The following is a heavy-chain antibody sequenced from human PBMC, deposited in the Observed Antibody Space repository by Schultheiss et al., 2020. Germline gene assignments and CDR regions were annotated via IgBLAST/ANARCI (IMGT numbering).Heavy chain of an antibody. V-gene: IGHV4-39*07. D-gene: IGHD3-22*01. J-gene: IGHJ3*01. CDR3: ARDANLYDSSGYYDAFDV. Sequence: SETLSLTCTVSGGSISSSAYYWGWIRQPPGKGLEWIGEINHSGSTKYNPSLKNRVTISVDTSKKQFSLKVSSVSAADTAVYYCARDANLYDSSGYYDAFDVWGQGTVVTVSS. CDR1: GGSISSSAYY. CDR2: INHSGST.